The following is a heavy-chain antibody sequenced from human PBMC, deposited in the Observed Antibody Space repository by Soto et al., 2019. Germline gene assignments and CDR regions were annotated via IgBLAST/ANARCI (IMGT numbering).Heavy chain of an antibody. CDR1: GFTFSDHY. D-gene: IGHD1-1*01. V-gene: IGHV3-11*06. CDR2: SSNSGSFA. Sequence: LRLSCAASGFTFSDHYMSWIRQAPGKGLEWIGYSSNSGSFARYADSVKGRFSISRDNAKNSLFLQINSLRGDDTAIYYCVRSGDNYNLLDYWGQGTPVTVSS. J-gene: IGHJ4*02. CDR3: VRSGDNYNLLDY.